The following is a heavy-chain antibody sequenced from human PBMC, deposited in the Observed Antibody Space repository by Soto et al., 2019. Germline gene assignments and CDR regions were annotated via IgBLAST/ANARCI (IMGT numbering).Heavy chain of an antibody. CDR1: GGSISSGGYY. Sequence: PSETLSLTCTVSGGSISSGGYYWSWIRQPPGKGLEWIGYIYYSGSTNYNPSLKSRVTISVDTSKNQFSLKLSSVTAADTAVYYCARRGKDRDYYYYYYMDVWGKGTTVTV. J-gene: IGHJ6*03. V-gene: IGHV4-61*08. D-gene: IGHD2-15*01. CDR3: ARRGKDRDYYYYYYMDV. CDR2: IYYSGST.